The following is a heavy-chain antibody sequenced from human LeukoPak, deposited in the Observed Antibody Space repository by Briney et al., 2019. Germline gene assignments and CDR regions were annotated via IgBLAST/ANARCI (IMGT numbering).Heavy chain of an antibody. CDR3: AKVFRSGDLFVSDS. Sequence: GGSLRLSCAASGFTFNNYVMSWVRQAPGKGLEWVSGISGSGGDTYYADSVTGRFTISRDNSKNMLFLQVNSLRTEDSAIYYCAKVFRSGDLFVSDSWGQRTLVTVSS. J-gene: IGHJ4*02. CDR2: ISGSGGDT. D-gene: IGHD4-17*01. V-gene: IGHV3-23*01. CDR1: GFTFNNYV.